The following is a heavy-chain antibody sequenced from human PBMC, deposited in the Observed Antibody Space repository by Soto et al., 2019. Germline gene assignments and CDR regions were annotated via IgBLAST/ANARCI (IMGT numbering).Heavy chain of an antibody. D-gene: IGHD3-22*01. CDR2: ISAYNGNT. CDR3: ARDRGRPDLRDTHYSDSSDLDYGMDV. Sequence: RASVRVSCKASGYTCTCCCISWVRQAPGQGLEWIGWISAYNGNTNYAQKLQGRVTMTTDTSTSTAYMELRSLRSDDTAVYYCARDRGRPDLRDTHYSDSSDLDYGMDVWGQGTTVTVSS. CDR1: GYTCTCCC. J-gene: IGHJ6*02. V-gene: IGHV1-18*01.